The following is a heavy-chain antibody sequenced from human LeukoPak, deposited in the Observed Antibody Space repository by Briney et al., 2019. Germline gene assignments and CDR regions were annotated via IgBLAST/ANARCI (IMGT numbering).Heavy chain of an antibody. D-gene: IGHD3-22*01. V-gene: IGHV3-53*01. J-gene: IGHJ3*02. CDR3: ARPPYDSSGYSPDAFDI. CDR1: GFTVSSNY. CDR2: IYSGGST. Sequence: GGSLRLSCAASGFTVSSNYMSWVRQAPGKGLEWVSVIYSGGSTYYADSVKGRFTISRDNAKNSLYLQMNSLRAEDTAVYYCARPPYDSSGYSPDAFDIWGQGTMVTVSS.